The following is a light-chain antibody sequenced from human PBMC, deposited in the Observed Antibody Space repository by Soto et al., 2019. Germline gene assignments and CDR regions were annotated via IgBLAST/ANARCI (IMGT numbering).Light chain of an antibody. CDR2: DNK. CDR3: GAWDSSLMGVV. V-gene: IGLV1-51*01. Sequence: QSVLTQLPSVSAAPGQKVTISCSGSSSNVGNNYVSWYQQVPGTAPKLLIYDNKKRPSGIPDRFSGSKSATSATLDITALQTGDEADYYCGAWDSSLMGVVFGGGTKLTVL. J-gene: IGLJ2*01. CDR1: SSNVGNNY.